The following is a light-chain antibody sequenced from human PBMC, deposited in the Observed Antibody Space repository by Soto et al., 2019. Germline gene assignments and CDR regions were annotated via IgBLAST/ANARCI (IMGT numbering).Light chain of an antibody. V-gene: IGKV1-39*01. Sequence: MKQSPPSLSSYVGDSVANTCRVILCISVYLSWYQQKPGKAPNLLIYAASTLQSGVPSRLSGSGSGTDLSLNISCLQPEDLASYFCCQQSSTSPPSSVGGGTKVDIK. CDR2: AAS. CDR1: LCISVY. CDR3: CQQSSTSPPSS. J-gene: IGKJ4*01.